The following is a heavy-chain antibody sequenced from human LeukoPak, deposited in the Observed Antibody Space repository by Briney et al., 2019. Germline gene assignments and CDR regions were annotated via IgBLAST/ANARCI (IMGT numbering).Heavy chain of an antibody. D-gene: IGHD3-22*01. Sequence: PSETLSLTCTVSGGSISSSSYYWGWIRQPPGKGLEWIGSIYYSGSTYYNPSLKSRVTISVDTSKNQFSLKLSSVTAADTAVYYCARESIITDDAFDIWGQGTMVTVSS. CDR3: ARESIITDDAFDI. V-gene: IGHV4-39*07. CDR2: IYYSGST. J-gene: IGHJ3*02. CDR1: GGSISSSSYY.